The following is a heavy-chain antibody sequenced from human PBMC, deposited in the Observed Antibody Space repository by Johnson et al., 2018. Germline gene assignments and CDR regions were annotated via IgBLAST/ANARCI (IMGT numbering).Heavy chain of an antibody. V-gene: IGHV3-48*02. CDR3: ARGLTLTSVVGFSFDY. Sequence: VQLVESGGGFVQPGGSLRLSCEASGFTFGRKSVMGVRQAPGKRLEWISHISSTGGTTFYADSVKGRFTISRDNAKNSLYLQMNSLRDDDTAVYYCARGLTLTSVVGFSFDYWGQGTLVTVSS. D-gene: IGHD3-22*01. CDR2: ISSTGGTT. CDR1: GFTFGRKS. J-gene: IGHJ4*02.